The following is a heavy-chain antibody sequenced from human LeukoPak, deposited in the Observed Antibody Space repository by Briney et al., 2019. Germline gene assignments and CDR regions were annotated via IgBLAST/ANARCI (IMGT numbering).Heavy chain of an antibody. D-gene: IGHD6-13*01. CDR2: INPNSGGT. Sequence: GASVKVXCKASGYTFTCYYVQWVRQAPGQGREWMGWINPNSGGTNYAQKFQGRVTMTRDTYKSTAYMEVNRLTSDDTAVYYCARDRAGDALDFWGQGTMVTVSS. CDR3: ARDRAGDALDF. V-gene: IGHV1-2*02. CDR1: GYTFTCYY. J-gene: IGHJ3*01.